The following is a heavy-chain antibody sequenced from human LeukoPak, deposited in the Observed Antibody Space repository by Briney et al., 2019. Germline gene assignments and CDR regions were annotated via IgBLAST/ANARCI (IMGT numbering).Heavy chain of an antibody. CDR2: IGPTGTDR. Sequence: GGSLRLSCAASGFTFSSCGFNWVRQAPGKGLEWVSSIGPTGTDRYYADSVRGRFTISRDNAKNTLYLQMNSLRAEDTAVYYCAKARRITMIVVEYYFDYWRQGTLVTVSS. CDR1: GFTFSSCG. V-gene: IGHV3-21*04. J-gene: IGHJ4*02. CDR3: AKARRITMIVVEYYFDY. D-gene: IGHD3-22*01.